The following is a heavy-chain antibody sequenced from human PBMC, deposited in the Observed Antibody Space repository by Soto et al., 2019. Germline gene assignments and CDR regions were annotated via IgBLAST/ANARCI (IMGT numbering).Heavy chain of an antibody. CDR2: YYPAKDET. V-gene: IGHV1-24*01. CDR3: ATGDQISAEVTGISFSF. CDR1: RYTLRELS. J-gene: IGHJ4*02. Sequence: SVKDLFKVSRYTLRELSLHWGRQAPVKGLEWLAGYYPAKDETLYAQTVKGRITVTEDTSAVAAYMELRGLTFDDSAVYYCATGDQISAEVTGISFSFWGQGTRVTVSS. D-gene: IGHD2-21*02.